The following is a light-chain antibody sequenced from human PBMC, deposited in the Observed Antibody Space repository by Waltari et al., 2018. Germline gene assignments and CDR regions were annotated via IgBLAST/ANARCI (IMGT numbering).Light chain of an antibody. V-gene: IGKV2D-29*02. CDR2: EVS. CDR3: MQGKQFPLT. Sequence: DVEMTQTPLSLPVIPGEPASISCRSSQSLLSSDGKTYLYWYLQRPGQSPQLLIYEVSKRASGVPDRFSGSGSGTDFRLRISRVEAEDVGVYFCMQGKQFPLTFGGGTKVEIK. CDR1: QSLLSSDGKTY. J-gene: IGKJ4*01.